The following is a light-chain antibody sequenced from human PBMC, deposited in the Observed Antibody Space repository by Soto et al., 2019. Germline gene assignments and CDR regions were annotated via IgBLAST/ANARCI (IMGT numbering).Light chain of an antibody. V-gene: IGLV4-69*01. CDR3: QTWGTGFWV. CDR2: LNSDGSH. CDR1: SGHSSYA. J-gene: IGLJ3*02. Sequence: QSVLTQSPSASASLGDSVKLTCTLSSGHSSYAIAWHQQQPEKGPRYLMKLNSDGSHSKGDGIPDRFSGSSSGAERYLTISSLQSEDEADYYCQTWGTGFWVFGGGTKVTVL.